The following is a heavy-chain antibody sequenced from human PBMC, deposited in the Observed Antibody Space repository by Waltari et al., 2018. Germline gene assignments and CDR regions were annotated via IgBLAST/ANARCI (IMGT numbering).Heavy chain of an antibody. Sequence: EVQLVESGGGLVQPGGSLKLSCAASGFTFRTSWMAWVRQAPGKGLEWVANIKQDGREKNYVESVKGRFTISRDNAKNSLYLQMNSLRVEDTAIYYCAKDTGGSLDYWGQGTLVTVSS. V-gene: IGHV3-7*01. CDR2: IKQDGREK. CDR3: AKDTGGSLDY. D-gene: IGHD3-10*01. CDR1: GFTFRTSW. J-gene: IGHJ4*02.